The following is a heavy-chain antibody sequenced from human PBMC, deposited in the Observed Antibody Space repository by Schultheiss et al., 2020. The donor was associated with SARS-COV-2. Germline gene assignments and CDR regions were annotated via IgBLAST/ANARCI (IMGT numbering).Heavy chain of an antibody. Sequence: GGSLRLSCAASGFTFSSYAMHWVRQAPGKGLEWVAVISYDGSNKYYADSVKGRFTISRDNSKNTLYLQMNSLRAEDTAVYYCAKEGGKGLWFYFDYWGQGTLVTVSS. CDR1: GFTFSSYA. CDR3: AKEGGKGLWFYFDY. V-gene: IGHV3-30-3*01. J-gene: IGHJ4*02. CDR2: ISYDGSNK. D-gene: IGHD5-18*01.